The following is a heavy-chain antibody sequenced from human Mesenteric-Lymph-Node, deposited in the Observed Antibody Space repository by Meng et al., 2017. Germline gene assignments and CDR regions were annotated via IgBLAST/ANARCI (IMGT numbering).Heavy chain of an antibody. D-gene: IGHD3-3*01. CDR2: IYYSGST. CDR1: GGSVSSGSYY. CDR3: ASGIPRITIFGVVRYYYYGMDV. Sequence: ESLKISCTVSGGSVSSGSYYWSWIRQPPGKGLEWIGYIYYSGSTNYNPSLKSRVTISVDTSKNQFSLKLSSVTAADTAVYYCASGIPRITIFGVVRYYYYGMDVWGQGTTVTVSS. V-gene: IGHV4-61*01. J-gene: IGHJ6*02.